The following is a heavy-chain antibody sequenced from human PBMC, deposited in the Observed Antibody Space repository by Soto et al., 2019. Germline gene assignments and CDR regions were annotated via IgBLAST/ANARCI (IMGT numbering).Heavy chain of an antibody. Sequence: QVQLVESGGGVAQPGRSLRLSCAASGFTFSSHSMHWVRQAPGKGLEWVAVIAFDGSYKYYADSVKGRFTISRDNSKNTLYLQMNSLRAEDTAGYYCARGAGIIVAGTSFEYWGQGTLVTVSS. V-gene: IGHV3-30*04. J-gene: IGHJ4*02. CDR3: ARGAGIIVAGTSFEY. D-gene: IGHD6-19*01. CDR1: GFTFSSHS. CDR2: IAFDGSYK.